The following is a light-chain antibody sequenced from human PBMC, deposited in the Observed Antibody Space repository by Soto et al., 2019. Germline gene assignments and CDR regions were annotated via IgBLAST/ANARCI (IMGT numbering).Light chain of an antibody. Sequence: QSVLTQPPSASGTPGQRVTISCSGSSSNIGNNSLYWYQQLPGTAPKLLIYRNDQRPAGVPDRFSGSKSGTSGTLAISGLRSEDEADYHCAAWDDSLSGLVVFGGGTKVTVL. CDR2: RND. J-gene: IGLJ2*01. CDR3: AAWDDSLSGLVV. CDR1: SSNIGNNS. V-gene: IGLV1-47*01.